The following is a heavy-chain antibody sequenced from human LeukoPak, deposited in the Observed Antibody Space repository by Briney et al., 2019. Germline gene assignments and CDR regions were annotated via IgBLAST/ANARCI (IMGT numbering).Heavy chain of an antibody. Sequence: GGSLRLSCAASGFTFSSYAMHWVRQAPGKGLEWVAVISYDGSNKYYADSVKGRFTISRDNSKNTLYLQMNSLRAEDTAVYYCARQARPPTYFDYWGQGTLVTVSS. CDR3: ARQARPPTYFDY. J-gene: IGHJ4*02. CDR2: ISYDGSNK. CDR1: GFTFSSYA. V-gene: IGHV3-30-3*01. D-gene: IGHD6-6*01.